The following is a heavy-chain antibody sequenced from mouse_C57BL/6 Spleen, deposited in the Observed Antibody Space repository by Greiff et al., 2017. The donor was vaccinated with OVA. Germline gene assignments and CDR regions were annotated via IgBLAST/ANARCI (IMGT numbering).Heavy chain of an antibody. CDR1: GYSFTGYF. CDR3: ARGGNGDYYAMDY. CDR2: INPYNGDT. D-gene: IGHD2-1*01. Sequence: EVQLQQSGPELVKPGDSVKISCKASGYSFTGYFMNWVMQSHGKSLEWIGRINPYNGDTFYNQKFKGKATLTVDKSSSTAHMELRSLTSEDSAVYYCARGGNGDYYAMDYWGQGTSVTVSS. V-gene: IGHV1-20*01. J-gene: IGHJ4*01.